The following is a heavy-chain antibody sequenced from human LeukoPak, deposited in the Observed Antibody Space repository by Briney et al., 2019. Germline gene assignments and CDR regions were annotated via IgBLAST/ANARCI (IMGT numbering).Heavy chain of an antibody. J-gene: IGHJ4*02. CDR2: FGGRPDTT. V-gene: IGHV3-23*01. Sequence: GGSLRLSCATSGFPFSAYAIRVRQPPGRGLEWVSTFGGRPDTTHYADSVKGRFTISVHNSKNTVFLQMDSLTVEDSAVYYCAKGLIRGHYPGNCFFDSWGQGALVTVST. D-gene: IGHD3-3*01. CDR1: GFPFSAYA. CDR3: AKGLIRGHYPGNCFFDS.